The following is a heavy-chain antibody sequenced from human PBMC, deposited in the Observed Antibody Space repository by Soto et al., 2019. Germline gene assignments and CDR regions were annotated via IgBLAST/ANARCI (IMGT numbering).Heavy chain of an antibody. CDR2: INWNGNYI. D-gene: IGHD2-15*01. V-gene: IGHV3-9*03. CDR3: ARSPKGGTWPVYFDW. Sequence: VQLVESGGGLVQPGRSLRLSCTASAFTFGDFAMHWGRQVPGKGLEWVSGINWNGNYIGYADSVKGRFTVSRDNAKNSIYLQMTGLRPEEMALYFCARSPKGGTWPVYFDWWGRGALVTVPS. J-gene: IGHJ4*02. CDR1: AFTFGDFA.